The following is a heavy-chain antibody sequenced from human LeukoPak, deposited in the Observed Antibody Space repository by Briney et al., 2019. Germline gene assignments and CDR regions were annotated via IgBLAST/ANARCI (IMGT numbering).Heavy chain of an antibody. CDR1: GFTVSNTY. CDR3: ARPQRYIAAAGSSGAVFDY. D-gene: IGHD6-13*01. Sequence: GGSLRLSCAASGFTVSNTYMSWVRQAPGKGLEWVAVISYDGSNKYYADSVKGRFTISRDNSKNTLYLQMNSLRAEDTAVYYCARPQRYIAAAGSSGAVFDYWGQGTLVTVSS. V-gene: IGHV3-30-3*01. CDR2: ISYDGSNK. J-gene: IGHJ4*02.